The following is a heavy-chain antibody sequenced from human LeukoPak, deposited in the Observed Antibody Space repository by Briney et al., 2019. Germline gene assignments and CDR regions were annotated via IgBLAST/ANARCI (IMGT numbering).Heavy chain of an antibody. J-gene: IGHJ4*02. CDR3: ARCRGWYMGYNFDY. D-gene: IGHD5-12*01. CDR2: IIPIFGTA. CDR1: GGTFSNYA. Sequence: SVKVSCKASGGTFSNYAISWVRQAPGQGLEWMGGIIPIFGTANYAQKFQGRVTISTDDSTSTAYMEVSSLRSEDTAVYYCARCRGWYMGYNFDYWGQGTLVTVSS. V-gene: IGHV1-69*05.